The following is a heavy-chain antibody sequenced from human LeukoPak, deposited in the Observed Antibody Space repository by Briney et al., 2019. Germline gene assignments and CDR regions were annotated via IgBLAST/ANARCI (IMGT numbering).Heavy chain of an antibody. CDR3: AREFAVAAFVGWFDP. J-gene: IGHJ5*02. V-gene: IGHV3-30-3*01. CDR2: ISYDGSNK. Sequence: GGSLRLSCAASGFTFSSYAMHWVRQAPGKGLEWVAVISYDGSNKYYADSVKGRFTISRDNSKNTLYLQMNSLRAEDTAVYYCAREFAVAAFVGWFDPWGQGTLVTVSS. D-gene: IGHD2-15*01. CDR1: GFTFSSYA.